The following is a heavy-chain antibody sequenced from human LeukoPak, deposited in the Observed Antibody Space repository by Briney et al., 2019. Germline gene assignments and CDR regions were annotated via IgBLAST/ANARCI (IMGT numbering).Heavy chain of an antibody. D-gene: IGHD6-19*01. V-gene: IGHV3-30*04. J-gene: IGHJ6*03. Sequence: GGSLRLSCAASGITFSSYAMHWVRQAPGKGLEWVAVISYDGSNKYYADSVKGRFTISRDNSKNTLYLQMSSLRAEDTAVYYCARPNSKQWYYYYYMDGWGKGTTVTVSS. CDR1: GITFSSYA. CDR2: ISYDGSNK. CDR3: ARPNSKQWYYYYYMDG.